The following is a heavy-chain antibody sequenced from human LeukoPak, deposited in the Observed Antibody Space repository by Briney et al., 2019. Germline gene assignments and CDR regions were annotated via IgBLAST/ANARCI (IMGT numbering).Heavy chain of an antibody. J-gene: IGHJ1*01. CDR1: GGSISSGGYY. CDR3: ATYNRDGYNFAFQH. D-gene: IGHD5-24*01. Sequence: SETLSLTCTVSGGSISSGGYYWSWIRQHPGQGLEWIGYIYYSGSTYYNPSLKSRVSILLDTSKNQFSLKLSSVTAADTAVYYCATYNRDGYNFAFQHRGQGTLVTVSS. CDR2: IYYSGST. V-gene: IGHV4-31*03.